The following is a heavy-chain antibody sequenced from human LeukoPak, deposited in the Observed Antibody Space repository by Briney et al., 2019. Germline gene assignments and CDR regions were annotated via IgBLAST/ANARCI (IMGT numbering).Heavy chain of an antibody. J-gene: IGHJ2*01. CDR1: GFTFNDYW. Sequence: PGGSLRLSCAASGFTFNDYWMHWVRQAPGKGLVWVSCSNTHGTDTKYADSVKGRFTISRDNTKNSLYLQMNSLRAEDTAVYYCARGGRWLQFWYFDLWGRGTLVTVSS. CDR2: SNTHGTDT. V-gene: IGHV3-74*01. D-gene: IGHD5-24*01. CDR3: ARGGRWLQFWYFDL.